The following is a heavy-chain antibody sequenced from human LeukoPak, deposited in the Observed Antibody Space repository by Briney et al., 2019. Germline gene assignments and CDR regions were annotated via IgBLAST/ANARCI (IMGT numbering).Heavy chain of an antibody. CDR1: GGSFSGHY. CDR2: IYYSGST. V-gene: IGHV4-34*01. J-gene: IGHJ4*02. CDR3: ARELAGGYYDSSGYPLCLDY. D-gene: IGHD3-22*01. Sequence: SETLSLTCAVYGGSFSGHYWTWIRQPPGKGLEWIGSIYYSGSTYYNPSLKSRVTISVDTSKNQFSLKLSSVTAADTAVYYCARELAGGYYDSSGYPLCLDYWGRGTLVTVSS.